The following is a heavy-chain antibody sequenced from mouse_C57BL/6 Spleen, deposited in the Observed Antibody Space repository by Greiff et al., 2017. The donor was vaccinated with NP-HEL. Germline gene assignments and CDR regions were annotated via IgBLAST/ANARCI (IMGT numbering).Heavy chain of an antibody. J-gene: IGHJ1*03. CDR2: IYPGDGDT. D-gene: IGHD1-1*01. Sequence: QVQLQQSGAELVKPGASVKISCKASGYAFSSYWMNWVKQRPGKGLEWIGQIYPGDGDTNYNGKFKGKATLTADKSSSTAYMQLSSLTSEDSAVYFCARLTTVVATHWYFDVWGTGTTVTVSS. V-gene: IGHV1-80*01. CDR3: ARLTTVVATHWYFDV. CDR1: GYAFSSYW.